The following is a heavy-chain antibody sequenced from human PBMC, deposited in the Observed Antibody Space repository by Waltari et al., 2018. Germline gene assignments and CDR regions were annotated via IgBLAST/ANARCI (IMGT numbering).Heavy chain of an antibody. D-gene: IGHD1-26*01. J-gene: IGHJ6*02. CDR2: IRSKANSYAT. Sequence: EVQLVESGGGLVQPGGSRKVPCAASGFTFSGTAMHWVRQASGKGREWVGRIRSKANSYATAYAASVKGRFTISRDDSKNTAYLQMNSLKTEDTAVYYCTSGSYYRMDVWGQGTTVTVSS. CDR3: TSGSYYRMDV. CDR1: GFTFSGTA. V-gene: IGHV3-73*02.